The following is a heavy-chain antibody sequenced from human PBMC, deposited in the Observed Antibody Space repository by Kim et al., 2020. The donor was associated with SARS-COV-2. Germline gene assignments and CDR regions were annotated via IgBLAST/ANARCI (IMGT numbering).Heavy chain of an antibody. J-gene: IGHJ6*02. D-gene: IGHD4-4*01. CDR1: GFTFSSYG. CDR2: ISYDGSNK. Sequence: GGSLRLSCAASGFTFSSYGMHWVRQAPGKGLEWVAVISYDGSNKYYADSVKGRFTISRDNSKNTLYLQMNSLRAEDTAVYYCAKGDYSNYHLLVGYYYYGMDVWGQGTTVTVSS. V-gene: IGHV3-30*18. CDR3: AKGDYSNYHLLVGYYYYGMDV.